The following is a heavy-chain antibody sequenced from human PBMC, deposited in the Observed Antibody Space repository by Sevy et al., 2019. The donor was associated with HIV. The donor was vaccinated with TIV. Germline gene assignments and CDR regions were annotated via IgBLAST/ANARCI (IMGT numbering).Heavy chain of an antibody. D-gene: IGHD5-18*01. CDR3: ARGKSGYGYGLDY. Sequence: GGSLRLSCAASGFPVSSNYMSWVRQAPGKGLEWVSVMYSDGSTYHADSVEGRFTISRDNSKNTLYLQMNSLRVEDTAVYYCARGKSGYGYGLDYWGQGTLVTVSS. CDR2: MYSDGST. J-gene: IGHJ4*02. CDR1: GFPVSSNY. V-gene: IGHV3-66*01.